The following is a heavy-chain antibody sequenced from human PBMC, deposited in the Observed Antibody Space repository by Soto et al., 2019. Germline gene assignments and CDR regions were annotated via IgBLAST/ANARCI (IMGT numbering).Heavy chain of an antibody. J-gene: IGHJ6*03. V-gene: IGHV4-59*12. D-gene: IGHD3-10*01. CDR2: IYYSGST. CDR3: ARGLLSSGVYYYYMDV. Sequence: SETLSLTCTVSGGSISSYYWSWIRQPPGKGLEWIGYIYYSGSTNYNPSLKSRVTISVDTSKNQFSLKLSSVTAADTAVYYCARGLLSSGVYYYYMDVWGKGTTVTVSS. CDR1: GGSISSYY.